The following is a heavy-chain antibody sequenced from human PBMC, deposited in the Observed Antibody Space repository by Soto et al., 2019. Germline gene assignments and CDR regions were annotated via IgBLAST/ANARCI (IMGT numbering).Heavy chain of an antibody. CDR2: IYHSGST. CDR3: ARGRLFRPVSLTTVTTYFDY. V-gene: IGHV4-34*01. J-gene: IGHJ4*02. Sequence: SETLSLTCAVSGGSFSANWWSWIRQPPGKGLEWIGEIYHSGSTNYNPSLKSRVTISVDKSKNQFSLKLSSVTAADTAVYYCARGRLFRPVSLTTVTTYFDYWGQGTLVTVSS. D-gene: IGHD4-17*01. CDR1: GGSFSANW.